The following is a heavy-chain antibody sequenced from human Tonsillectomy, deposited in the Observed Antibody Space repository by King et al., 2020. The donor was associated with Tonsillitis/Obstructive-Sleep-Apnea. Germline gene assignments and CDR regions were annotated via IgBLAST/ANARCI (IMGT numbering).Heavy chain of an antibody. V-gene: IGHV3-64D*06. CDR1: GFTFSDYA. J-gene: IGHJ4*02. D-gene: IGHD5-24*01. Sequence: VQLVESGGGLVQPGGSLRLSCSASGFTFSDYAMHWVRQAPGKGLEYVSAISHNGGSTYYADSVKGRFTISRDNSKNTLYLQMTSLRPEDTAVYYCVTPGERARRFDYGGPGPRVPVS. CDR2: ISHNGGST. CDR3: VTPGERARRFDY.